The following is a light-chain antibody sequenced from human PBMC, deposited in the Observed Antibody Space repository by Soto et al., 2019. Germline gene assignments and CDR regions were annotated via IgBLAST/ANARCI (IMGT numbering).Light chain of an antibody. CDR2: DVS. CDR3: SSYTTSNTRQIV. V-gene: IGLV2-14*01. CDR1: SSDVGGYTY. J-gene: IGLJ1*01. Sequence: CALTKPGSVSGYPGQAITISCTGTSSDVGGYTYVSWYQQHPGKAPKFIIYDVSNRPSGVSNRFSGSKSGNTASLTISGLQAEDEADYYCSSYTTSNTRQIVFGTGTKVTVL.